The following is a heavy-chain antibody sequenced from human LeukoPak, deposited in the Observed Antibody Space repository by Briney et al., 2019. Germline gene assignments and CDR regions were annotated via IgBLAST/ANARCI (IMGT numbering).Heavy chain of an antibody. Sequence: GGSLRLSCAASGFTFSDYYMSWIRQAPGKGLEWVSYIGSSGSTIYYADSVEGRFTISRDNAKNSLYLQMNSLRAEDTAVYYCARDHCSSTSCYIGYWGQGTLVTASS. CDR1: GFTFSDYY. V-gene: IGHV3-11*01. J-gene: IGHJ4*02. CDR3: ARDHCSSTSCYIGY. CDR2: IGSSGSTI. D-gene: IGHD2-2*02.